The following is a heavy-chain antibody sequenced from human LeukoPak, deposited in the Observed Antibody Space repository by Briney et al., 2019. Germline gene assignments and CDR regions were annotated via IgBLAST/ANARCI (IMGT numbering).Heavy chain of an antibody. CDR3: TRDPIAVTAPAEYFQN. J-gene: IGHJ1*01. D-gene: IGHD6-19*01. CDR2: IWYDGSNK. CDR1: GFTFSSYA. V-gene: IGHV3-33*08. Sequence: GGSLRLSCAASGFTFSSYAMHWVRQAPGKGLEWVAVIWYDGSNKYYADSVKGRFTISRDNSKNTLYLQMDSLTVEDMAVYYCTRDPIAVTAPAEYFQNWGQGTLVTVSS.